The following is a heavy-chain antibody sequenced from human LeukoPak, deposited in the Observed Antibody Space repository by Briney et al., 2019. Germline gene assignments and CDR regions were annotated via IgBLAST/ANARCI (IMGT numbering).Heavy chain of an antibody. CDR3: ARLTYYYDSSGYYYYFDY. V-gene: IGHV4-59*08. D-gene: IGHD3-22*01. J-gene: IGHJ4*02. CDR2: IYYSGST. Sequence: PSETLSLTCTVSGGSISSYYWSWVRQPPGKGLEWIGYIYYSGSTNYNPSLKTRVTISVDTSKNQFSLKLNSVTAADTAVYYCARLTYYYDSSGYYYYFDYWGQGTLVTVSS. CDR1: GGSISSYY.